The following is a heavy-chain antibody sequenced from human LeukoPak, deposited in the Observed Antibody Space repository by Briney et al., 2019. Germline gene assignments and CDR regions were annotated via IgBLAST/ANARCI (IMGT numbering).Heavy chain of an antibody. CDR3: AKTTTGYSSGRYPGWPVDC. V-gene: IGHV3-23*01. Sequence: GGSLRLSCGASGFTFNSYAVSWVRQAPGKGLEWVSAISGSGGGTYYADSVKGRFTISRDNSKNTVYLQMNSLSTEDTAVYNCAKTTTGYSSGRYPGWPVDCWGQGTLVTVSS. CDR1: GFTFNSYA. CDR2: ISGSGGGT. D-gene: IGHD6-19*01. J-gene: IGHJ4*02.